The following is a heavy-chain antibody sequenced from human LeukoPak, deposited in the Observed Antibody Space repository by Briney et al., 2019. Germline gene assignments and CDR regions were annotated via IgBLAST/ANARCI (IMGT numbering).Heavy chain of an antibody. J-gene: IGHJ4*02. V-gene: IGHV4-30-2*01. Sequence: SETLSLTCAVSGGSISSGGYSWSWIRQPPGKGLEWIGYIYHSGSTYYNPSLKSRVTISVDRSKNQFSLKLSSVTAADTAVYYCARAGGNPAGRRGYFDYWGQGTLVTVSS. CDR3: ARAGGNPAGRRGYFDY. CDR2: IYHSGST. D-gene: IGHD6-19*01. CDR1: GGSISSGGYS.